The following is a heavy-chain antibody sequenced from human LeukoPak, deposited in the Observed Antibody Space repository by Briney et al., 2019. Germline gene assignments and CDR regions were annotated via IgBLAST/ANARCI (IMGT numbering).Heavy chain of an antibody. V-gene: IGHV3-23*01. Sequence: GGSLRLSCAASGFTFSSYAMSWVRQAPGKGLEWVSAISGSGGSTYYADSVKGRFTISRDNSKNTLYLQMNSLRAEDTAVYYCAKVSRVGYYDFWSGYSRVFDPWGQGTLVTVS. CDR3: AKVSRVGYYDFWSGYSRVFDP. D-gene: IGHD3-3*01. CDR1: GFTFSSYA. J-gene: IGHJ5*02. CDR2: ISGSGGST.